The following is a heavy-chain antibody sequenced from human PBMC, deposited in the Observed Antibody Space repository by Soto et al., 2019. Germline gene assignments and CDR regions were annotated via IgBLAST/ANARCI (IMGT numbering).Heavy chain of an antibody. J-gene: IGHJ4*02. CDR3: ARTIGQQLAFFDY. D-gene: IGHD6-6*01. Sequence: TVSGGSISSYYWSWIRQPPGKGLEWIGYIYYSGSTNYNPSLKSRVTISVDTSKNQFSLKLSSVTAADTAVYYCARTIGQQLAFFDYWGQGTLVTVSS. CDR1: GGSISSYY. V-gene: IGHV4-59*01. CDR2: IYYSGST.